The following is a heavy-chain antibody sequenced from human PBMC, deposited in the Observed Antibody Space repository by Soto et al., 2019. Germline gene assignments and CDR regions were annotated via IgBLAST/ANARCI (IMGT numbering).Heavy chain of an antibody. J-gene: IGHJ4*02. CDR3: ARDVYEILGRVVRRLDS. Sequence: GGSLSLSCAASGFTFGDYWMTWVRQAPGKGLEWVANLKRDGRERYYVASVKGRFSVSRDNAKNSLYLQMNNLRPEDTAVYYCARDVYEILGRVVRRLDSWGQGTLVTVSS. CDR1: GFTFGDYW. CDR2: LKRDGRER. D-gene: IGHD2-8*01. V-gene: IGHV3-7*03.